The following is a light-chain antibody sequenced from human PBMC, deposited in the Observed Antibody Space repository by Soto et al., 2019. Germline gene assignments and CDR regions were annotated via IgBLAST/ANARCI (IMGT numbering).Light chain of an antibody. V-gene: IGKV1-5*03. J-gene: IGKJ2*01. CDR1: QTINIW. Sequence: DIQKTQSPSTLSASVGDRVTITCRASQTINIWLAWYQQKPGKAPKLLIHKASSLESGVPSRFSGSGSGTEFTLTITSLQPDDFATYYCQQYNSFSYTFGQGTKVDIK. CDR2: KAS. CDR3: QQYNSFSYT.